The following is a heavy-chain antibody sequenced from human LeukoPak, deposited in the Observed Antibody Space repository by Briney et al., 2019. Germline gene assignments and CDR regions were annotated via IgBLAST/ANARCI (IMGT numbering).Heavy chain of an antibody. J-gene: IGHJ4*02. CDR3: ANEGGTGTRFDY. Sequence: PGGSLRLSCAASGFTCSSSAMSWVRQAPGKGLYWVSAISGSGTGTYYADSVKGRFTISRDNSKNTLYLQMNSLRAEDTAVYYCANEGGTGTRFDYWGQGTLVTVSS. CDR1: GFTCSSSA. D-gene: IGHD1-7*01. V-gene: IGHV3-23*01. CDR2: ISGSGTGT.